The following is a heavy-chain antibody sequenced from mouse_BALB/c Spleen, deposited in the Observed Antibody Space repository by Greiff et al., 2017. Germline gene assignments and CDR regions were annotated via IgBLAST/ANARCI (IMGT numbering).Heavy chain of an antibody. CDR2: ISYDGSN. V-gene: IGHV3-6*02. CDR1: GYSITSGYY. Sequence: EVQLVESGPGLVKPSQSLSLTCSVTGYSITSGYYWNWIRQFPGNKLEWMGYISYDGSNNYNPSLKNRISITRDTSKNQFFLKLNSVTTEDTATYYCAEGYAMDYWGQGTSVTVSS. J-gene: IGHJ4*01. CDR3: AEGYAMDY.